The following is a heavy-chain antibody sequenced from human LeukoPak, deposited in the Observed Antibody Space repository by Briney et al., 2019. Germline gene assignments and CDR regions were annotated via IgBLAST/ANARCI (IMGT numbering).Heavy chain of an antibody. CDR3: AKDQGGYDSSGYWNY. CDR1: AFTFSNSA. V-gene: IGHV3-23*01. J-gene: IGHJ4*02. Sequence: GGSLRLSCAASAFTFSNSAMSWVRQAPGKGLEWVSAISGSGGSTYYADSVKGRFTISRDNSKNTLYLQMNSLRAEDTAVYYCAKDQGGYDSSGYWNYWGQGTLVTVSS. CDR2: ISGSGGST. D-gene: IGHD3-22*01.